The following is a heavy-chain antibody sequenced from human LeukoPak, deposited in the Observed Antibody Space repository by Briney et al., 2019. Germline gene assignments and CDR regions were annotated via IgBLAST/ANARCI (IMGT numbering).Heavy chain of an antibody. CDR3: AREMATTPYYYYGMDV. CDR2: IYSGGST. J-gene: IGHJ6*02. CDR1: GFTVSSNY. D-gene: IGHD5-24*01. Sequence: GGPLRLSCAASGFTVSSNYMSWVRQAPGKGLEWVSVIYSGGSTYYADSVKGRFTISRDNSKNTLYLQMNSLRAEDTAVYYCAREMATTPYYYYGMDVWGQGTTVTVSS. V-gene: IGHV3-66*02.